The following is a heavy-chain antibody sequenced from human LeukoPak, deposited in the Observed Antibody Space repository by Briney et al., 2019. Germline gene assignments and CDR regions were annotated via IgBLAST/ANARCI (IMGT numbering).Heavy chain of an antibody. CDR1: GGSISTYY. CDR2: IYHSGSS. CDR3: ARHPSYYYDSSGYPDY. V-gene: IGHV4-59*08. D-gene: IGHD3-22*01. Sequence: SETLSLTCTVSGGSISTYYWNWIRQPPGKGLEWIGYIYHSGSSYYNPSLKSRVTISVDTSKNQFSLRLSSVTAADTAVYYCARHPSYYYDSSGYPDYWGQGTLVTVSS. J-gene: IGHJ4*02.